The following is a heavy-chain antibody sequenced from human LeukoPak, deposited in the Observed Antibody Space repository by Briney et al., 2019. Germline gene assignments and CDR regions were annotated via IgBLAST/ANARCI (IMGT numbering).Heavy chain of an antibody. V-gene: IGHV3-21*01. Sequence: GGSLRLSCAASGFTFSSYSMNWVRQAPGKGLEWVSSISSSSSYIYYADSVKGRFTISRDNAKNSLYPQMNSLRAEDTAVYYCAREKGDIVVVVAATVLDYWGQGTLVTVSS. D-gene: IGHD2-15*01. CDR1: GFTFSSYS. CDR2: ISSSSSYI. CDR3: AREKGDIVVVVAATVLDY. J-gene: IGHJ4*02.